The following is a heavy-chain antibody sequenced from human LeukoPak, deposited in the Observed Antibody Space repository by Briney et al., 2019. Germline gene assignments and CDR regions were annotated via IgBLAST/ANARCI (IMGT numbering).Heavy chain of an antibody. CDR3: ARDSWGYCSSTRCYGSFDY. V-gene: IGHV4-38-2*02. Sequence: SETLSLTCAVSGYSINSGYYWGWIRQPPGKGLEWIGSIYHSGSTYYNPSLKSRVTISVDTSKNQFSLKLSSVTAADTAVYYCARDSWGYCSSTRCYGSFDYWGQGTLVTVSS. CDR1: GYSINSGYY. J-gene: IGHJ4*02. D-gene: IGHD2-2*01. CDR2: IYHSGST.